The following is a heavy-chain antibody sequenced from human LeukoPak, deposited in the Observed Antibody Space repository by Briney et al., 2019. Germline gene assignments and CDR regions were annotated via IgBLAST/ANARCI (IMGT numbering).Heavy chain of an antibody. CDR2: ISGSGGTT. V-gene: IGHV3-23*01. J-gene: IGHJ4*02. Sequence: GGSLRLSCAASGFTFSSFAMSWVRQAPGKGLEWVSTISGSGGTTNYADSVKGRFTFSRDNSRNMVYLQMNSLRAEDTAVYYCAKDLPDYGDYIEGYWGQGTLVTVSS. CDR1: GFTFSSFA. CDR3: AKDLPDYGDYIEGY. D-gene: IGHD4-17*01.